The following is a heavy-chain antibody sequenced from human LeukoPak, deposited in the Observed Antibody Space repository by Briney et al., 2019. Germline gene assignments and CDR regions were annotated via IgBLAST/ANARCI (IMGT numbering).Heavy chain of an antibody. J-gene: IGHJ5*02. CDR3: AREEVLDP. V-gene: IGHV3-21*01. CDR2: ISSSSSYI. Sequence: GGSLRLSRAASGFTFRSYSMNWVRPAPGKGLEWVSSISSSSSYIYYADSVKGRFTISRGNAKNSPYLQMNSLRAEDTAVYYCAREEVLDPWGQGTLVTVSS. CDR1: GFTFRSYS.